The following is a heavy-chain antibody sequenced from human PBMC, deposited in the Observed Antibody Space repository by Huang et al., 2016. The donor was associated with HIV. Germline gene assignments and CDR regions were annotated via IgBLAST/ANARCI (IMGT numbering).Heavy chain of an antibody. V-gene: IGHV3-11*01. CDR2: ISSSDNYR. CDR3: ARRSAFYRLDY. J-gene: IGHJ4*02. D-gene: IGHD3-10*01. CDR1: GFPFSDYY. Sequence: QVQLVESGGGLVKPGGSLRLSCAASGFPFSDYYSSWIRQTPGKGLEWISYISSSDNYRYYADSVKGRFTISRDDAKNSLYLQMNSLRADDTAVYYCARRSAFYRLDYWGQGTLVTVSS.